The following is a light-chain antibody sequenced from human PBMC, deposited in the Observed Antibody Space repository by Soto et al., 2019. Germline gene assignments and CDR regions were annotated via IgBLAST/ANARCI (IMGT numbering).Light chain of an antibody. Sequence: DIVMTQSPDSLAVSLGERATINCKSSQSVLYSSNNKNYLAWYQQKPGQPPKALIYWASTRESGVPDRFSGSGSGTDFTLTISSLQAEDFAVYYCQQYGSSNTFGQGTKLEIK. CDR1: QSVLYSSNNKNY. J-gene: IGKJ2*01. V-gene: IGKV4-1*01. CDR3: QQYGSSNT. CDR2: WAS.